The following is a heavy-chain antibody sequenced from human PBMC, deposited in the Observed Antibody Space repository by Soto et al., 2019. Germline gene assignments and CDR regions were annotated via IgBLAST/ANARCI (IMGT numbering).Heavy chain of an antibody. CDR1: GFTFSNAW. J-gene: IGHJ4*02. Sequence: EVQLVESGGGLVKPGGSLRLSCAASGFTFSNAWMSWVRQAPGKGLEWVGRIKSKTDGGTTDYAAPVKGRFTISREDSKNTVYLQMNSLKTEDTAVYYCTTDQRSYCPFDYWGQGTLVTVSS. CDR3: TTDQRSYCPFDY. V-gene: IGHV3-15*01. D-gene: IGHD1-26*01. CDR2: IKSKTDGGTT.